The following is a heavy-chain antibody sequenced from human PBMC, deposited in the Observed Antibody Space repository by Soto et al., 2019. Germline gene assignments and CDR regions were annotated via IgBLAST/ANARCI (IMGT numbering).Heavy chain of an antibody. V-gene: IGHV3-48*01. CDR3: AKEGCSSTSCYSAFDI. CDR1: GFTFSSYS. J-gene: IGHJ3*02. Sequence: GGSLRLSCAASGFTFSSYSMNWVRQAPGKGLEWVSYISSSSSTIYYADSVKGRFTISRDNAKNSLYLQMNSLRAEDTAVYYCAKEGCSSTSCYSAFDIWGQGTXVTVSS. D-gene: IGHD2-2*01. CDR2: ISSSSSTI.